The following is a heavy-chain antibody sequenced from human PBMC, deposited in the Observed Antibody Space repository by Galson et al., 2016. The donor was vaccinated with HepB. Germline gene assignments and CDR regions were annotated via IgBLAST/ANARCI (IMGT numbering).Heavy chain of an antibody. CDR2: IRAGGGTTT. J-gene: IGHJ6*03. V-gene: IGHV3-23*01. CDR3: ARDAGVRGPPNYYYYMDV. CDR1: ELSIISSA. Sequence: SLRLSCAVSELSIISSAMSWVRQAPGKGLEWVSSIRAGGGTTTYYADSVKGRFTISRDNSKNTLYLQMNSLRAEDTAVYYCARDAGVRGPPNYYYYMDVWGKGTTVTVSS. D-gene: IGHD3-10*01.